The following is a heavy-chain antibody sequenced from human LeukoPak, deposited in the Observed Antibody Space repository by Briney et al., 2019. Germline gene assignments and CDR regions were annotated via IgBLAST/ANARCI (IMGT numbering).Heavy chain of an antibody. V-gene: IGHV3-7*01. CDR3: ARESAPPVALTFDY. J-gene: IGHJ4*02. CDR2: IKQDGSEK. D-gene: IGHD2-2*01. CDR1: GFTFSSYW. Sequence: PGGSLRLSCAASGFTFSSYWMSWVRQAPGKGLERVANIKQDGSEKYYVDSVKGRFTISRDNAKNSLYLQMNSLRAEDTAVYYCARESAPPVALTFDYWGQGTLVTVSS.